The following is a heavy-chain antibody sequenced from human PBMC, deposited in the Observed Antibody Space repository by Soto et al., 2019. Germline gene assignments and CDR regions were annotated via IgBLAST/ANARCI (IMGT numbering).Heavy chain of an antibody. D-gene: IGHD6-6*01. Sequence: VASVKVSCKASGGTFSSYAISWVRQAPGQGLEWMGGIIPIFGTANYAQKFQGRVTITADKSTSTAYMELSSLRSEDTAVYYCATTYLRSSSSLGYYYYGMDVWGQGTTVTVSS. V-gene: IGHV1-69*06. CDR1: GGTFSSYA. CDR3: ATTYLRSSSSLGYYYYGMDV. J-gene: IGHJ6*02. CDR2: IIPIFGTA.